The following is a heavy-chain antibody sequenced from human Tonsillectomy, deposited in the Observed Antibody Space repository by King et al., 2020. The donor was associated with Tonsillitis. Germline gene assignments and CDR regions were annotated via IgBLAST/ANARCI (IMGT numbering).Heavy chain of an antibody. D-gene: IGHD5-12*01. J-gene: IGHJ4*02. CDR3: ARDPPLGATIIRDDY. CDR2: INPNSGGT. CDR1: GYTFTGYY. Sequence: VQLVESGAEVKKPGASVKVSCKASGYTFTGYYMHWVRQAPGQGLEWIGWINPNSGGTNYAQKFQGRVTMTRDTSISTAYMELSRLRSDDTAVYYCARDPPLGATIIRDDYWGQGTLVTVSS. V-gene: IGHV1-2*02.